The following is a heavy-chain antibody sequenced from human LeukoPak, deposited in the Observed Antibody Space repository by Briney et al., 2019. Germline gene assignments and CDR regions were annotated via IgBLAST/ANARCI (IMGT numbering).Heavy chain of an antibody. J-gene: IGHJ4*02. Sequence: GGSLRLSCAASGFTFSSYAMHWVRQAPGKGLEWVAVISYDGSNKYYADSVKGRFTISRDNSKNTLYLQMNSLRAEDTAVYYCARDRGEYSGSLLDYWGQGTLVTVSS. D-gene: IGHD1-26*01. CDR3: ARDRGEYSGSLLDY. V-gene: IGHV3-30*04. CDR1: GFTFSSYA. CDR2: ISYDGSNK.